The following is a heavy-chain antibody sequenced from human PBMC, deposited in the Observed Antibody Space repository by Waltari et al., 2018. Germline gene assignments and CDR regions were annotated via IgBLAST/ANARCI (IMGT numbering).Heavy chain of an antibody. D-gene: IGHD3-10*01. CDR1: DFSHANFSPYG. J-gene: IGHJ5*02. CDR2: ISYDGSNK. CDR3: ATLYGSGSSWFDP. V-gene: IGHV3-30*03. Sequence: LVESGGGVVQPGRSLRLSCTASDFSHANFSPYGMNWVRQAPGKGLEWLAVISYDGSNKFYADSVKGRFIVSRDNSKNTLFLQMSRLRIEDTAKYYCATLYGSGSSWFDPRGEGTLVIVSS.